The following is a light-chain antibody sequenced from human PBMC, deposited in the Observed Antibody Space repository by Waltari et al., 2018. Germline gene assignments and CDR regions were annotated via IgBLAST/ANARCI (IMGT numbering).Light chain of an antibody. V-gene: IGKV3-15*01. CDR1: QSVSNN. J-gene: IGKJ5*01. CDR2: AAS. Sequence: EIVVTQSPATLSVSPGEGAPPPCKASQSVSNNLTWYQQNPGQAPRLLFYAASTRATGIPARFSGSGYGTEFTLTISSLQSEDFAVYYCQQYNTWLSVTFGQGTRLEIK. CDR3: QQYNTWLSVT.